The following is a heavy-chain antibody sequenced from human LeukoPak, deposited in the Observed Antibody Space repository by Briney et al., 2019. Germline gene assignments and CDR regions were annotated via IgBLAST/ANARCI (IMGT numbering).Heavy chain of an antibody. Sequence: PSETLSLTCTVSGASISSGSYYWRWIRQPAGKGLEWIGRIYTSGSTDYNPSLRSRVTISADTSKNQFSLKLISVTAADTAVYYCASRKLGNDYWGQGTLVTVSS. CDR2: IYTSGST. D-gene: IGHD7-27*01. CDR1: GASISSGSYY. V-gene: IGHV4-61*02. J-gene: IGHJ4*02. CDR3: ASRKLGNDY.